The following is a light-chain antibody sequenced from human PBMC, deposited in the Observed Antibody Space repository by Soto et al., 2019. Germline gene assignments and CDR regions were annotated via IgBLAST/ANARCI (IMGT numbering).Light chain of an antibody. CDR3: QQYGSSL. CDR2: GAS. Sequence: IVLTQSPGTLSLSPGERATLSCRASQSVSSSYLAWYQQKPGQAPRLLIYGASSRATGIPDRFSGSGSGTDFTLTISRLEAEDFAVYYCQQYGSSLFGGGTKVEIK. J-gene: IGKJ4*01. CDR1: QSVSSSY. V-gene: IGKV3-20*01.